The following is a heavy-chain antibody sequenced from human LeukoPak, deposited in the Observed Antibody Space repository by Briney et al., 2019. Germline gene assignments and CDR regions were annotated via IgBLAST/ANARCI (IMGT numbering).Heavy chain of an antibody. Sequence: SETLSLTCTVSGDSISSRTYYWVWIRQPPEKGLEWIGSIHYSGKTYYNPSLKSRVTLSVDTSKNQFSLKLSSVTAADTAVYYCARTFSSSSSYWGQGTLVTVSS. J-gene: IGHJ4*02. CDR3: ARTFSSSSSY. CDR2: IHYSGKT. D-gene: IGHD6-6*01. CDR1: GDSISSRTYY. V-gene: IGHV4-39*01.